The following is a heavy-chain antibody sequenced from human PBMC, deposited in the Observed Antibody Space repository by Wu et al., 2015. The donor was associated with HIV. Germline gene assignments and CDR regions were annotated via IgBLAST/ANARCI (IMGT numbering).Heavy chain of an antibody. J-gene: IGHJ4*02. D-gene: IGHD3-22*01. CDR1: GYTFSAYD. Sequence: QVQLVQSETEMKKPGASLKVSCKASGYTFSAYDINWVRQAPGQGLEWVGWMNPNSGNTGYPQKFQGRVTMTRDTSISTAYMELSSLKSEDTAVYYCARTYYYDSSGYPGYYFDYWGQGTLVTVSS. CDR2: MNPNSGNT. V-gene: IGHV1-8*01. CDR3: ARTYYYDSSGYPGYYFDY.